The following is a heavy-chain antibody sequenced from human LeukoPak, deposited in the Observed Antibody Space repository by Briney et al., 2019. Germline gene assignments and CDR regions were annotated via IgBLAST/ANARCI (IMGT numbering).Heavy chain of an antibody. CDR1: GFTFSTYT. CDR3: ARGRAVYCSGGSCYPLHHANWFDP. V-gene: IGHV3-21*01. J-gene: IGHJ5*02. CDR2: ISSTSSYI. D-gene: IGHD2-15*01. Sequence: GGSLRLSCAASGFTFSTYTMSWVRQAPGKGLEWVSSISSTSSYIYYADSVKGRFTISRDTAKNSLYLQMNTLRAEDTAVYYCARGRAVYCSGGSCYPLHHANWFDPWGQGTLVTVSS.